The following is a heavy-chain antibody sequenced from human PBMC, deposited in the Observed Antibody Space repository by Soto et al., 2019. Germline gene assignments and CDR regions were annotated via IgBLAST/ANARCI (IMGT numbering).Heavy chain of an antibody. V-gene: IGHV3-33*01. D-gene: IGHD1-26*01. CDR3: ARGLLGGGGRYAWGFGH. J-gene: IGHJ4*02. Sequence: QVQLVESGGGVVQPGRSLRLSCAASGFTFSSYGMHWVRQAPGKGLEWVAVIWYDGRNKYYADSVKGRFTISRDNSKNTLYMQMNGLRAEDTVVHYCARGLLGGGGRYAWGFGHRGQGTLVTVSS. CDR2: IWYDGRNK. CDR1: GFTFSSYG.